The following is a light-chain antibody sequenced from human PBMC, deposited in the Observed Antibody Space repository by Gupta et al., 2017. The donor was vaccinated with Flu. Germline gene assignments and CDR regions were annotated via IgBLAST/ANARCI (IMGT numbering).Light chain of an antibody. Sequence: QSITISCTGTSSDVGNYNFVSWYQQYPGKAPKRMIYQVTKRPSGVSYRFSGSKSGNKASLTISGLQAEDEADDYCCSYAGNYVIFGGGTKLAV. CDR1: SSDVGNYNF. V-gene: IGLV2-23*02. CDR2: QVT. J-gene: IGLJ2*01. CDR3: CSYAGNYVI.